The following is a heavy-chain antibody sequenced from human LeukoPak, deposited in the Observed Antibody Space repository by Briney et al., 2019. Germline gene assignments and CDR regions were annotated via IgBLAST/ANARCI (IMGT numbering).Heavy chain of an antibody. D-gene: IGHD6-19*01. CDR1: GGSISSYY. CDR3: ATNLGIAVAAGAFDI. J-gene: IGHJ3*02. CDR2: IYTSGST. Sequence: SETLSLTCTVSGGSISSYYWSWIRQPAGKGLEWIGRIYTSGSTNYNPSLKSRVTMSVDTSKNQFSLKLSSVTAADTAVYYCATNLGIAVAAGAFDIWGQGTMVTVSS. V-gene: IGHV4-4*07.